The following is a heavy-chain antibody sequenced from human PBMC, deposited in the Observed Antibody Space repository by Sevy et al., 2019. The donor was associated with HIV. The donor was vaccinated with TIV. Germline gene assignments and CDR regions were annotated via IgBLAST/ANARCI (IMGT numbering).Heavy chain of an antibody. CDR3: AREAGYSAKNDAFAF. J-gene: IGHJ3*01. D-gene: IGHD1-26*01. CDR2: ISYDGAVR. CDR1: GLTFRSQA. V-gene: IGHV3-30-3*01. Sequence: GGSLRLSCAASGLTFRSQAMHWVRQAPGKGLEWVTVISYDGAVRYYGESVKGRFTVSRDNSKNTLYLQMNSLRPDDTAVYYCAREAGYSAKNDAFAFWGQGTMVTVSS.